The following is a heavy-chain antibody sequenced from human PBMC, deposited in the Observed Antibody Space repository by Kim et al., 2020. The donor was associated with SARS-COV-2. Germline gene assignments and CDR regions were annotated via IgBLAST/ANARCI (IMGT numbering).Heavy chain of an antibody. CDR1: GFIFSDYW. D-gene: IGHD1-20*01. V-gene: IGHV3-74*03. CDR2: INIDGSTT. CDR3: AREHYITRWVPYY. Sequence: GGSLRLSCTGSGFIFSDYWMYWVRQVPGKGLVWVSRINIDGSTTTYGDSVKGRFTTSSDNAKNTLYLPLNSVRFEDSAVYFCAREHYITRWVPYYWGQGTLVTVSS. J-gene: IGHJ4*02.